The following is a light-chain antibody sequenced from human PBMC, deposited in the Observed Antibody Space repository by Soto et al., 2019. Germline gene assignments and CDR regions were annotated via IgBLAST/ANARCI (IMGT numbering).Light chain of an antibody. J-gene: IGKJ1*01. CDR2: GAS. CDR3: QVYGDSSPT. V-gene: IGKV3-20*01. Sequence: EIVLAQSPGTLSLSPGERATLSCRASQTISNSYSAWYQQKPGQAPRLLIYGASYRATGIPERFSGSGSGTDFTLTISRLEPGDFAVYYCQVYGDSSPTFGQGTKVEIK. CDR1: QTISNSY.